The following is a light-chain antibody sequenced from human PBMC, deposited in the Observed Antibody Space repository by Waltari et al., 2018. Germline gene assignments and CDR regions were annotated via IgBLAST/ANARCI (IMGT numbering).Light chain of an antibody. J-gene: IGKJ4*01. CDR3: QQDYSLPLT. Sequence: DIQVTQSPTSLSASVGDRVTVTCRASQGIDKELSWYQQRLGEAPRLLIYVASTLQTGVSSRFSGSGSGTDFTLTISSLQPEDVATDFCQQDYSLPLTFGGGTKVEI. CDR1: QGIDKE. V-gene: IGKV1-27*01. CDR2: VAS.